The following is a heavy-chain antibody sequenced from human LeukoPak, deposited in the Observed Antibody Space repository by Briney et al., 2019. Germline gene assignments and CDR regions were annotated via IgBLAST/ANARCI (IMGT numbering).Heavy chain of an antibody. J-gene: IGHJ3*02. CDR2: IWHDGSSK. CDR3: AIEGGSTDAFEI. Sequence: PGGSLRLSCAASRIPFSNYGIHWVRQAPGKGLEWVAIIWHDGSSKYYADSVKGRFTISRDNSKNTLYLQMSRLRAEDTAVYYCAIEGGSTDAFEIWGRGTMVTVS. CDR1: RIPFSNYG. D-gene: IGHD3-16*01. V-gene: IGHV3-33*01.